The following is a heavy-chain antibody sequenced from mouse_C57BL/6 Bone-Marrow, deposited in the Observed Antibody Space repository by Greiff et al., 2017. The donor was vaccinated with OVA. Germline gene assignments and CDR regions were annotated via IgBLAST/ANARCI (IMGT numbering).Heavy chain of an antibody. CDR3: ARGYYGSSYSFAY. CDR2: IYPGSGST. J-gene: IGHJ3*01. Sequence: QVQLQQPGAELVKPGASVKKSCKASGYTFTSYWITWVKQRPGQGLEWIGDIYPGSGSTNYNEKFKSKATLTVDTSSSTAYMQLSSLTSEDSAVYYCARGYYGSSYSFAYWGQGTLVTVSA. V-gene: IGHV1-55*01. D-gene: IGHD1-1*01. CDR1: GYTFTSYW.